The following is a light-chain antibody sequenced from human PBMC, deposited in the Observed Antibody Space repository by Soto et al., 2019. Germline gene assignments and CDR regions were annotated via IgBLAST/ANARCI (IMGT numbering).Light chain of an antibody. CDR3: QQYGSSPFN. CDR2: GAS. Sequence: EIVMTQSPATLSVSPGERATLSCRASEGVNNYLAWFQQKPGQAPRLLIYGASTRATGIPARFSGSGSGTEFTLTISRLEPEDFAVYYCQQYGSSPFNLGPGTKVDIK. V-gene: IGKV3-15*01. CDR1: EGVNNY. J-gene: IGKJ3*01.